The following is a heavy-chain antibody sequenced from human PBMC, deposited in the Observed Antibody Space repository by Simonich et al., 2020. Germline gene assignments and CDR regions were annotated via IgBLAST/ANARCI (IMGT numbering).Heavy chain of an antibody. Sequence: QVQLVQSGAEVKKPGASVKVSCKASGYTFTSYDINWVRQATGQGLVWMGWINPNSGNTGYAQKFQGRVTITRNTSISTAYMELSSLRSEDTAVYYCARTYSGSYYYFDYWGQGTLVTVSS. D-gene: IGHD1-26*01. CDR1: GYTFTSYD. V-gene: IGHV1-8*03. CDR3: ARTYSGSYYYFDY. CDR2: INPNSGNT. J-gene: IGHJ4*02.